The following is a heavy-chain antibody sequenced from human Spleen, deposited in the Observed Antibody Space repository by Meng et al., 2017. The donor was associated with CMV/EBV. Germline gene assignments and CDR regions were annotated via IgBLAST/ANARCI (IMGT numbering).Heavy chain of an antibody. J-gene: IGHJ4*02. D-gene: IGHD2-2*02. CDR1: GYTFTGYQ. CDR3: ARVTEYCTTTKCYKVFDY. V-gene: IGHV1-2*02. CDR2: INPNRGVT. Sequence: ASVKVSCKASGYTFTGYQIHWVRQAPGQGLEWMGLINPNRGVTSYVQKFQGRVTMTRDTSNGTAYMELTRLKSDDTAVYYCARVTEYCTTTKCYKVFDYWGQGTLVTVSS.